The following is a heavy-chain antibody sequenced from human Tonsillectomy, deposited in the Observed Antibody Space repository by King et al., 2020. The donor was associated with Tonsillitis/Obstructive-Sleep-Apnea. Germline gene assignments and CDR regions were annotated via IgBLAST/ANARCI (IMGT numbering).Heavy chain of an antibody. CDR2: IKHERKYI. Sequence: VQLVESGGGLVQPGGSLRLSCAASGFTFSSYWMNWVRQAPGKGLEWVADIKHERKYIYYVDSVKGRFTISRDDAKNSVFLQMDSLRVEDTAVYYCARGRGDYWGHGTLVTVSS. V-gene: IGHV3-7*04. CDR1: GFTFSSYW. CDR3: ARGRGDY. J-gene: IGHJ4*01.